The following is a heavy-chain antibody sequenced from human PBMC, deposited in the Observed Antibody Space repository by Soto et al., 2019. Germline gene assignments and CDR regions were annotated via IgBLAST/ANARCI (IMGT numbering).Heavy chain of an antibody. CDR2: IYHSGSI. D-gene: IGHD1-1*01. V-gene: IGHV4-4*02. Sequence: SETLSLTCDVSGDSISSSLWWSWVRQTPGKGLEWIGEIYHSGSINYNPSLKSRVTISAARSKNQFSLTLTAVTAADTAVYYGATSQLGEYLECWGRVTLVTVSS. J-gene: IGHJ1*01. CDR3: ATSQLGEYLEC. CDR1: GDSISSSLW.